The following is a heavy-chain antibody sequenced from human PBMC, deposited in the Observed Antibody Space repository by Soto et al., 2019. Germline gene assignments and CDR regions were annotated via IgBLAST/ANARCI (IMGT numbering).Heavy chain of an antibody. J-gene: IGHJ3*02. CDR2: MSGTADYI. V-gene: IGHV3-21*06. Sequence: EAQLVESGGGLVKPGGSLRISCAASGFNFNSYSMNWVRQAPGRGLEWVSSMSGTADYIYYADSVKGRFTITRDNAKNSLYLKMNSLRPDNTAVYYCARDPYYYESSGSNAFDIWGQGTMVTVSS. CDR3: ARDPYYYESSGSNAFDI. CDR1: GFNFNSYS. D-gene: IGHD3-22*01.